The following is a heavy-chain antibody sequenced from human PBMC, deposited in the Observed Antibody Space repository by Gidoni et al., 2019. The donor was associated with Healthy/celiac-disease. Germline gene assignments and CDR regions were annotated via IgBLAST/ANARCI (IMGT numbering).Heavy chain of an antibody. V-gene: IGHV1-69*01. CDR3: ARDFRIVVVPATGYGMDV. Sequence: QVQLVQSGAEVKKPGSSVKVSCKASGGTFSSYAISWVRQAPGQGLEWMGGIIPIFGTANYAQKFQGRVTITADESTSTAYMELSSLRSEDTAVYYCARDFRIVVVPATGYGMDVWGQGTTVTVSS. CDR1: GGTFSSYA. J-gene: IGHJ6*02. D-gene: IGHD2-2*01. CDR2: IIPIFGTA.